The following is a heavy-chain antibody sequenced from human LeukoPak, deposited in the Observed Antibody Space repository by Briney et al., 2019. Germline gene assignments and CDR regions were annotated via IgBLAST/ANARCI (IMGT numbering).Heavy chain of an antibody. V-gene: IGHV5-10-1*01. CDR1: GYSFTSYW. CDR2: IDPSDSYT. J-gene: IGHJ4*02. CDR3: ARTLCSSTSCYSPY. Sequence: GESLKISCKGSGYSFTSYWISWVRQMPGKGLEWMGRIDPSDSYTNYSPSFQGHVTISADKSISTAYLQWSSLEASDTAMYYCARTLCSSTSCYSPYWGQGTLVTVSS. D-gene: IGHD2-2*01.